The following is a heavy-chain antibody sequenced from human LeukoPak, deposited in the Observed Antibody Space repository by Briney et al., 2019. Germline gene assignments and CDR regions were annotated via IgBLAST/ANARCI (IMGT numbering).Heavy chain of an antibody. Sequence: GGSLRLSCAASGFTFSSHWMHWVRQAPGKGLVWVSRINSDGSSTSYADSVKGRFTISRDNAKNSLYLQMNSLRAEDTAVYYCAISLYSGSYSDYFDYWGQGTLVTVSS. D-gene: IGHD1-26*01. V-gene: IGHV3-74*01. J-gene: IGHJ4*02. CDR1: GFTFSSHW. CDR2: INSDGSST. CDR3: AISLYSGSYSDYFDY.